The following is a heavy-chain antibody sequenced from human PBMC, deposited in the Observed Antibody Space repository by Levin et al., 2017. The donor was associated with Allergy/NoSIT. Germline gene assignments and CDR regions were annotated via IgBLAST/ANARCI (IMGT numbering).Heavy chain of an antibody. CDR2: IRKRTNGYST. V-gene: IGHV3-72*01. D-gene: IGHD3-9*01. CDR3: TRYQLELRYFDY. J-gene: IGHJ4*02. Sequence: PGESLKISCAASGFTFSDHYMDWVRQAPGKGLEWVGRIRKRTNGYSTEYAASVQGRFTVSRDDSKDSLYLQMNTLKIEDTAIYYCTRYQLELRYFDYWGQGTLVTVSS. CDR1: GFTFSDHY.